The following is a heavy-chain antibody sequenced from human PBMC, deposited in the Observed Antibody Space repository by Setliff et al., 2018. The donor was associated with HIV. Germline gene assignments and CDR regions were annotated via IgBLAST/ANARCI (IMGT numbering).Heavy chain of an antibody. Sequence: ASVKVSCKASGYTFTTYAMHWVRQAPGQRLEWMGWINAANGNTKYSQKFQGRVTIIRDTSASTAYMELSSLRSEDTAVYYCARSLERQWLVPYYMGVWGKGTTVTVSS. J-gene: IGHJ6*03. CDR3: ARSLERQWLVPYYMGV. V-gene: IGHV1-3*01. D-gene: IGHD6-19*01. CDR2: INAANGNT. CDR1: GYTFTTYA.